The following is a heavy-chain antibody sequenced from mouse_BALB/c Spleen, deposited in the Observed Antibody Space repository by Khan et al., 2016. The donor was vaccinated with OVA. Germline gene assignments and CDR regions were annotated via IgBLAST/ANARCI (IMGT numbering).Heavy chain of an antibody. J-gene: IGHJ2*01. D-gene: IGHD1-2*01. CDR1: GYSIASGYG. Sequence: EVQLQESGPGLVKPSQSLSLTCTVTGYSIASGYGWNWIRQFPGNKLEWVGYISYSGSTNYNPSLKSRISITRDTSKHQFFLQLNSVTTEDRATYYCARTARIKYWGQGTTLTVSS. V-gene: IGHV3-2*02. CDR3: ARTARIKY. CDR2: ISYSGST.